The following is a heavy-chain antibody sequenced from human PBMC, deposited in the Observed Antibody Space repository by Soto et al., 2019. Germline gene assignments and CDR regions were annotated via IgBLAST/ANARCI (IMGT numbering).Heavy chain of an antibody. Sequence: QVQLQESGPGLVKPSQTLSLTCSVSGDSISGGDYYWSWIRQPPGEALEWIGHIHYSGSTYYNASLKRRLTVSLDTSKNQFSLNLNSVTAAETAVYYCARDQRALRYFDYWGQGILVTVSS. V-gene: IGHV4-30-4*01. CDR1: GDSISGGDYY. CDR3: ARDQRALRYFDY. CDR2: IHYSGST. J-gene: IGHJ4*02.